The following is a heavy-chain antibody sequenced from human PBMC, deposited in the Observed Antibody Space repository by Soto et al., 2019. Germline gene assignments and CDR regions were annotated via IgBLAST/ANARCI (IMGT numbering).Heavy chain of an antibody. CDR3: AREAWSIWLVGGVDY. CDR2: IKQDGSEK. CDR1: GFTFSSYW. J-gene: IGHJ4*02. D-gene: IGHD6-19*01. V-gene: IGHV3-7*01. Sequence: HPGGSLRLSCAASGFTFSSYWMSWVRQAPGKGLEWVANIKQDGSEKYYVDSVKGRFTISRDNAKNSLYLQMNSLRAEDTAVYYCAREAWSIWLVGGVDYWGQGTLVTVSS.